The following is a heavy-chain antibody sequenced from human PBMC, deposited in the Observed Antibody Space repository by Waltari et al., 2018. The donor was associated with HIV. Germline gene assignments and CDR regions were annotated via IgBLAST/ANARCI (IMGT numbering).Heavy chain of an antibody. CDR1: GGSISSRCYY. Sequence: QLQVQESGPGLVKPSETLSLTCTVSGGSISSRCYYWGLIRQPPGKGLEWIGIIFYSGNTYSNPSLKSRVTISVDTSKSQFSLNLSSVTAADTAVYYCARQWLALYFDYWGQGTLVTVSS. J-gene: IGHJ4*02. CDR2: IFYSGNT. D-gene: IGHD6-19*01. CDR3: ARQWLALYFDY. V-gene: IGHV4-39*07.